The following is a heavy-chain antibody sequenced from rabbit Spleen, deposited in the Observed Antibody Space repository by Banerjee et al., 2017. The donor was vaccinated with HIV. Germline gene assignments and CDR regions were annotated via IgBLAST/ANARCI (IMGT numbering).Heavy chain of an antibody. Sequence: QEQLEESGGDLVKPEGSLTLTCTASGFSFSNNYWIYWVRQAPGKGLEWIACINTGSSGSTWYASWAKGRFTISKTSSTTVTLQMTSLTAADTATYFCARDTSSSFSSYGMDLWGPGTLVTVS. CDR3: ARDTSSSFSSYGMDL. CDR2: INTGSSGST. CDR1: GFSFSNNYW. D-gene: IGHD1-1*01. J-gene: IGHJ6*01. V-gene: IGHV1S45*01.